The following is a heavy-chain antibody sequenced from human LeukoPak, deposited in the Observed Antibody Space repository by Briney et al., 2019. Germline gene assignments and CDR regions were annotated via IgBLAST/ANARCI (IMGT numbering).Heavy chain of an antibody. Sequence: GGSLTLSRADSGFTFSDYWMLWVRQAPGKGLVWVSNIKSDGSITNYADSVKGRFAISRDNAKNTLYLQMNSLRSEDTAVYYCGRDNNYKVDVWGKGTTVTVSS. D-gene: IGHD4-11*01. CDR1: GFTFSDYW. CDR3: GRDNNYKVDV. CDR2: IKSDGSIT. V-gene: IGHV3-74*01. J-gene: IGHJ6*04.